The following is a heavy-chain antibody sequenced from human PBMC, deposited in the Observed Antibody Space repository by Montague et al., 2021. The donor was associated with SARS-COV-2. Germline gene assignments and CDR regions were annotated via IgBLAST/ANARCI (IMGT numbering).Heavy chain of an antibody. Sequence: SETLSLTCTVSGGSIRSYYWTWIRQPPGKGLEWIGYIYYTGRTNYNPSLESRVTISLDTSKNQFSLKLSSVTAADTAVYYCARGHYYGRKDYYYGVDVWGQGTTVTVSS. D-gene: IGHD3-10*01. J-gene: IGHJ6*02. CDR2: IYYTGRT. CDR1: GGSIRSYY. CDR3: ARGHYYGRKDYYYGVDV. V-gene: IGHV4-59*13.